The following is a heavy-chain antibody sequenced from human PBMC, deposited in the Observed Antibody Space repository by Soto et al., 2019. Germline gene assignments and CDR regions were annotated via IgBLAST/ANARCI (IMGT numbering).Heavy chain of an antibody. Sequence: PXGSLGLSFAASGFTFRSFTMNWVRQAPGKGLEWVSTISSNSAYIYYTDALRGRFTISRDNAKNSLHLQMNSLRAEDTAVYYCTRDASRDSSARGWFDPWGPGTLVTVYS. D-gene: IGHD6-13*01. CDR3: TRDASRDSSARGWFDP. CDR1: GFTFRSFT. CDR2: ISSNSAYI. V-gene: IGHV3-21*01. J-gene: IGHJ5*02.